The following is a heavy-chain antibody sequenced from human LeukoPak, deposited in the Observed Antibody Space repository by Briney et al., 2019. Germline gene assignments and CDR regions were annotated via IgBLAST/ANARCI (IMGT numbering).Heavy chain of an antibody. J-gene: IGHJ4*02. CDR1: GFTFSSYA. CDR2: ISYDGSNK. D-gene: IGHD3-22*01. CDR3: ARGPWGVSSGYYGYFDY. V-gene: IGHV3-30*04. Sequence: PGRSLRLSCAASGFTFSSYAMHWVRQAPGKGLEWVAVISYDGSNKYYADSVKGRFTISRDNSKNTLYLQMNSLRAEDTAVYYCARGPWGVSSGYYGYFDYWGQGTLVTVSS.